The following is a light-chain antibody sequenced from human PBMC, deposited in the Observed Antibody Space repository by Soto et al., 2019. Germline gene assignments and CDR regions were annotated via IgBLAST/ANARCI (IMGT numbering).Light chain of an antibody. V-gene: IGKV3-15*01. CDR1: QSIGRS. CDR2: GAF. Sequence: EIVMTQSPATLSVSPEERVTLSCRASQSIGRSLSWYQQKPGQAPRLLIYGAFTRPTGIPARFSGSGSGTVFPFPFSGLLSEDFAFYYCKEYYACPLPFGRGTRVEIK. CDR3: KEYYACPLP. J-gene: IGKJ5*01.